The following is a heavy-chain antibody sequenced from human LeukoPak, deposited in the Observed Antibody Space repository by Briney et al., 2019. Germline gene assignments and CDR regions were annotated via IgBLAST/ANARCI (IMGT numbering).Heavy chain of an antibody. CDR3: AAGYCSGGSCYGDPPNFDY. J-gene: IGHJ4*02. D-gene: IGHD2-15*01. V-gene: IGHV3-66*01. Sequence: GGSLRLSCAASGFTVSSNYMSWVRQAPGKGLEWVSVIYSGGSTYYADSVKGRFTISRDKSKNTLYLQMNSLRAEDTAVYYCAAGYCSGGSCYGDPPNFDYWGQGTLVTVSS. CDR2: IYSGGST. CDR1: GFTVSSNY.